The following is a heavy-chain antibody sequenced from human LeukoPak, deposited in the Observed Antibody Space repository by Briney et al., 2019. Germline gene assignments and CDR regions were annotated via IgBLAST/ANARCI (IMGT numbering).Heavy chain of an antibody. Sequence: PGGSLRLSCAASGFTFSSSAMSWVRQAPGKGLEWVSAISNNGGYTYYADSVQGRFTISRDNSKSTLCLQMNSLRAEDTAVYYCAKDYKRLRYFDWLLFAIDYWGQGTLVTVSS. CDR2: ISNNGGYT. D-gene: IGHD3-9*01. CDR3: AKDYKRLRYFDWLLFAIDY. V-gene: IGHV3-23*01. CDR1: GFTFSSSA. J-gene: IGHJ4*02.